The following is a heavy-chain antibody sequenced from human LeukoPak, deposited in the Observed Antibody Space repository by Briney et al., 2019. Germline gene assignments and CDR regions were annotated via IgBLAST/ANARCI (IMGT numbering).Heavy chain of an antibody. D-gene: IGHD6-19*01. CDR3: ARETSLAGFASGLGFNY. V-gene: IGHV4-59*01. J-gene: IGHJ4*02. Sequence: SETLSLTRTVSGGSISGWYWSWTRQPPGKGLEWIGNIYGSGYTNYNPSLKSGVTMSIDTSKNHFSLKLTSVTAADTATYYCARETSLAGFASGLGFNYWGQGTLVTVSS. CDR1: GGSISGWY. CDR2: IYGSGYT.